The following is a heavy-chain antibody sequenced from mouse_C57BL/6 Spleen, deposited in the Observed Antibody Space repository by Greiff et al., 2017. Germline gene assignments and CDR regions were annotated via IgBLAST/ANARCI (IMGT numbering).Heavy chain of an antibody. CDR3: ARGLVTTGDY. V-gene: IGHV1-26*01. Sequence: VQLQQSGPELVKPGASVKISCKASGYTFTDYYMNWVKQSHGKSLEWIGDINPNNGGTSYNQKFKGKATLTVDKSSSTAYMELRSLTSEDSAVYYCARGLVTTGDYWGQGTTLTVSS. D-gene: IGHD2-2*01. CDR1: GYTFTDYY. CDR2: INPNNGGT. J-gene: IGHJ2*01.